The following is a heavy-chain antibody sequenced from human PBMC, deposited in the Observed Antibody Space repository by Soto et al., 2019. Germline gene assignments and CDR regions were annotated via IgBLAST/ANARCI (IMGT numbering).Heavy chain of an antibody. J-gene: IGHJ4*02. CDR1: GFTFSSYS. CDR2: ISSSSCYI. CDR3: ARDDYGDEHGCFDY. D-gene: IGHD4-17*01. Sequence: PGGSLRLSCAASGFTFSSYSMNWVRQAPGKGLEWVSSISSSSCYIYYADSVKGRFTISRDNAKNSLYLQMNSLRAEDTAVYYCARDDYGDEHGCFDYWGQGTLVTVSS. V-gene: IGHV3-21*01.